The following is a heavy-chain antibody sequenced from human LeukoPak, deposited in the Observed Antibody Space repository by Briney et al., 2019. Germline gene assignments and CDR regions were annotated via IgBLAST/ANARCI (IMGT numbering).Heavy chain of an antibody. D-gene: IGHD1-26*01. CDR2: IKQDGSEK. CDR3: ARDRWELNYYYYGMDV. J-gene: IGHJ6*02. CDR1: GFTFSSYW. V-gene: IGHV3-7*01. Sequence: GGSLRLSCAASGFTFSSYWMSWVRQAPGKGLEGVANIKQDGSEKYYVDSVKGRFTISRDNAKNSLYLQMNSLRAEDTAVYYCARDRWELNYYYYGMDVWGQGTTVTVSS.